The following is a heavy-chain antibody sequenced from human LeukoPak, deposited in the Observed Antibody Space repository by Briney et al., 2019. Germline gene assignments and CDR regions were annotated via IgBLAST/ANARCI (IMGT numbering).Heavy chain of an antibody. D-gene: IGHD3-10*02. CDR2: INHSGST. CDR1: GGSFSGYY. CDR3: ARFTSLLSSGSYLGFYFDY. J-gene: IGHJ4*02. V-gene: IGHV4-34*01. Sequence: PSETLSFTCAVYGGSFSGYYWSWIRQPPGKGLEWIGEINHSGSTNYNPSLKSRVTISVDTSKNQFSLKLSSVTAADTAVYYCARFTSLLSSGSYLGFYFDYWGQGTLVTVSS.